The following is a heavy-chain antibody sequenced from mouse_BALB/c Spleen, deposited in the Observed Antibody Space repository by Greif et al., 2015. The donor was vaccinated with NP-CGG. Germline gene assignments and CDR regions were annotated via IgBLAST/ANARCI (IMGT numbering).Heavy chain of an antibody. Sequence: EVQLVESGPSLVKPSQTLSLTCSVTGDSITSGYWNWIRKFPGNKLEYMGYISYSGSTYYNPSLKSRISITRDTSKNXSSLQWNFVPTEDTATYYCASRYYYGSSPAWFAYWGQGTLVTVSA. CDR2: ISYSGST. CDR1: GDSITSGY. J-gene: IGHJ3*01. CDR3: ASRYYYGSSPAWFAY. V-gene: IGHV3-8*02. D-gene: IGHD1-1*01.